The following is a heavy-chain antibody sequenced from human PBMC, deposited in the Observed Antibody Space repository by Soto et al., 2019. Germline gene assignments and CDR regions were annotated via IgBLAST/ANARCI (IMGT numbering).Heavy chain of an antibody. CDR2: IRWNGATT. D-gene: IGHD1-1*01. CDR3: ARGWMGQYFDY. Sequence: EVQLVESGGGVVRPGGSLRLSCAASGFTFADYGMSWVRQAPGKGLEWVSGIRWNGATTGYADSVKGRFAMSRDNDKNSLDLQMRNLRVEDTAVYHCARGWMGQYFDYWGQGILVTVSS. CDR1: GFTFADYG. V-gene: IGHV3-20*01. J-gene: IGHJ4*02.